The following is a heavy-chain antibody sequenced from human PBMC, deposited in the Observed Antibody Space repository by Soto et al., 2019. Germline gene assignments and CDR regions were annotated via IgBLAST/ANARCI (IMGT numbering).Heavy chain of an antibody. CDR2: ISRNGDTT. CDR1: GFTFGNYG. D-gene: IGHD3-16*01. Sequence: EVRLVESGGDLVQPGGSRRLSCAASGFTFGNYGINWVRQAPGKGLEWISYISRNGDTTYYAESVKGRFTISRDNAKDSLHLQTNPRRPDDTAVYYCSRGLGARSRVPNCFAPGGQGTRVTVS. V-gene: IGHV3-48*03. J-gene: IGHJ5*02. CDR3: SRGLGARSRVPNCFAP.